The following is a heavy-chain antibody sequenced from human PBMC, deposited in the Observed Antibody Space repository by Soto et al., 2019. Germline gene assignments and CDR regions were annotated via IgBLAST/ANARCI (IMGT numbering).Heavy chain of an antibody. V-gene: IGHV1-3*05. Sequence: QVQLVQSGAEEKKPGASVKVSCKASGYTFTSYAMHWVRQAPGQRLEWMGWIHAGNGNTKYSQKFQGRVTITRDTSAHTAYIELRILRSKDTAAYSCATSYSRYNYHCSYGMDVEDQGATVTVS. J-gene: IGHJ6*02. CDR2: IHAGNGNT. CDR3: ATSYSRYNYHCSYGMDV. D-gene: IGHD1-26*01. CDR1: GYTFTSYA.